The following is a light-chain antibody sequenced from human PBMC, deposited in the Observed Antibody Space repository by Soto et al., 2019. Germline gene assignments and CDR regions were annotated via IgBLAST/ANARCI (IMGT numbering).Light chain of an antibody. Sequence: EIVLTQSPGILYLSPGERVTLSCRASQSVDISLAWYQQKPGQAPRLLIYGASTRATDMPGTFSGRGSGTEFTLTISSLRPEDFGVYYCQQYRSWPRTFGQGTKVDIK. CDR2: GAS. J-gene: IGKJ1*01. V-gene: IGKV3-15*01. CDR3: QQYRSWPRT. CDR1: QSVDIS.